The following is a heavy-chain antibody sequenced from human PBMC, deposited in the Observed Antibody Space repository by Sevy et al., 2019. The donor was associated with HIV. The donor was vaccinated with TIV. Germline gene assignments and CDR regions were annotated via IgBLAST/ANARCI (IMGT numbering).Heavy chain of an antibody. CDR3: ARDVPVLKYYYSSGSYYLFDY. CDR2: INPNSGGT. J-gene: IGHJ4*02. CDR1: GYTFTGYY. Sequence: ASVKVSCKASGYTFTGYYMHWVRQAPGQGLEWMGWINPNSGGTNYAQKFQGRVTMTRDTSISTAYMELSRLRSDDTAVYYCARDVPVLKYYYSSGSYYLFDYWGQGTLVTVSS. D-gene: IGHD3-10*01. V-gene: IGHV1-2*02.